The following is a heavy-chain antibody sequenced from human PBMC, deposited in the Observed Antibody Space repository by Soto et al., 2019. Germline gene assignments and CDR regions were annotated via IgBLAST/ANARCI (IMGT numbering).Heavy chain of an antibody. CDR1: GFTFSSYA. V-gene: IGHV3-23*01. J-gene: IGHJ4*02. Sequence: PGGSLRLSCAASGFTFSSYAMSWVRQAPGKGLEWVSDISGSGGSTYYADSVKGRFTISRDNSKNTLYLQMNSLRAEDTAVYYCAKARAQYYDFWSGYPVDYWGQGT. CDR2: ISGSGGST. CDR3: AKARAQYYDFWSGYPVDY. D-gene: IGHD3-3*01.